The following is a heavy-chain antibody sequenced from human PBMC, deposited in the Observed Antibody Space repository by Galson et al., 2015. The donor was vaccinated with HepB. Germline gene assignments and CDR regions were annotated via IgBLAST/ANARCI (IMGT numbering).Heavy chain of an antibody. Sequence: SVKVSCKASGYTFSGYYIHWVRQAPGQGLEWMGIINPSGGSTSYAQKFQGRVTMTRDTSTSTVYMELSSLRSEDTAVYYCARDPRAAAVPWGQGTLVTVSS. CDR2: INPSGGST. CDR1: GYTFSGYY. J-gene: IGHJ5*02. D-gene: IGHD6-13*01. V-gene: IGHV1-46*03. CDR3: ARDPRAAAVP.